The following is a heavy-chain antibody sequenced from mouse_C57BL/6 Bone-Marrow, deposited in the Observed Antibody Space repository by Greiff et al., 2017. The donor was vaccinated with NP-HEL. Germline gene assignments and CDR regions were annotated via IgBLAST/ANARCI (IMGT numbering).Heavy chain of an antibody. V-gene: IGHV5-6*02. Sequence: EVKLVESGGDLVKPGGSLKLSCAASGFTFSSYGMSWVRQTPDKRLEWVATISSGGSYTYYPDSVKGRVTISRDNAKNTLYLQMSSLKSEDTAMYYCARHVSRYYYGSSWFAYWGQGTLVTVSA. CDR1: GFTFSSYG. D-gene: IGHD1-1*01. J-gene: IGHJ3*01. CDR2: ISSGGSYT. CDR3: ARHVSRYYYGSSWFAY.